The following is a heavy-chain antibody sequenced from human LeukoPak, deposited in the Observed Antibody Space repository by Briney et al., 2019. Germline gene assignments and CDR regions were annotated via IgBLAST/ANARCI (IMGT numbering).Heavy chain of an antibody. CDR3: ARLALRAGGYNYPDY. Sequence: KGGESLKISCKGSGYSFTTYWIGWVRQMPGKGLEWMGIIYPGDSDSRYSPSFQGQVTISVDKSISTAYLQWSSLKASDTAMYYCARLALRAGGYNYPDYWGQGTLVTVSS. J-gene: IGHJ4*02. D-gene: IGHD5-24*01. CDR2: IYPGDSDS. CDR1: GYSFTTYW. V-gene: IGHV5-51*01.